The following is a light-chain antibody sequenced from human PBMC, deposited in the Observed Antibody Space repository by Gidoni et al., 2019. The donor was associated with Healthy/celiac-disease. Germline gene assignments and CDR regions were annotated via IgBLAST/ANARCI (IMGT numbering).Light chain of an antibody. Sequence: DIVMTQSPDSLAVSLGERATINCKSSQSVLYSSNNKNDLAWYQQNPGQPPKLPIYWASTRETAVPDRFSGSGSGTDFTLTISGLQAEDVEVYYCQQYYSTPPITFGQGTRLEIK. CDR2: WAS. CDR1: QSVLYSSNNKND. V-gene: IGKV4-1*01. CDR3: QQYYSTPPIT. J-gene: IGKJ5*01.